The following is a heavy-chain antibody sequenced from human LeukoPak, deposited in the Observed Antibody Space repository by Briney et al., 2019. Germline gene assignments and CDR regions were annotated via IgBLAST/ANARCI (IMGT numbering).Heavy chain of an antibody. D-gene: IGHD4-17*01. J-gene: IGHJ3*02. CDR3: ATAGYDYGDYVYAFDI. CDR2: ISYDGSNK. CDR1: GFTFSSYA. Sequence: PGRSLRLSCAASGFTFSSYAMHWVRQAPGKGLEWVAVISYDGSNKYYADSVKGRFTISRDNAKNSLYLQMNSLRAEDTAVYYCATAGYDYGDYVYAFDIWGQGTMVTVSS. V-gene: IGHV3-30-3*01.